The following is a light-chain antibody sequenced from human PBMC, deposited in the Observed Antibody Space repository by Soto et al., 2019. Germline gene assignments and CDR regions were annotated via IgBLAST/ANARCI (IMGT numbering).Light chain of an antibody. Sequence: DIVMTQSPLSLPVTPGEPASISCRSSQSLLHRNGYNYLDWYLQKPGQSRQLLIYLGSNRASGGCDRFSGRGCGTAFTLKISRVEAEDVGVYYRMNALQTPFTFGPRTKVGI. CDR2: LGS. J-gene: IGKJ3*01. CDR1: QSLLHRNGYNY. V-gene: IGKV2-28*01. CDR3: MNALQTPFT.